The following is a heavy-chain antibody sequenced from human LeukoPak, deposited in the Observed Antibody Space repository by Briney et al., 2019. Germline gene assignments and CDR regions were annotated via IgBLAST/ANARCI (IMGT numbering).Heavy chain of an antibody. Sequence: XXSQRLSCAASGFTFSSYAMSWVRQAPGKGLEWVSAISGSGSSTYYADSVKGRFTISRDNSKNTLYLQMNSLRAEDTAVYYCARARTWGGEWRPIRYWGPGTLVTVSS. CDR2: ISGSGSST. D-gene: IGHD3-16*01. V-gene: IGHV3-23*01. CDR1: GFTFSSYA. CDR3: ARARTWGGEWRPIRY. J-gene: IGHJ4*02.